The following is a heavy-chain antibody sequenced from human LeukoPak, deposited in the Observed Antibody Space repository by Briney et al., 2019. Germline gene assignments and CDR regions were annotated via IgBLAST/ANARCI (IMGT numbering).Heavy chain of an antibody. Sequence: GGSLRLSCAASGFTFSSYSMNWVRRAPGKELEWVANIKQDGSEKNYVDSVKGRFTISRDNAKNSLYLQMNNLRVEDTAMYYCAGGTGFIIKDWGQGTLVTVSS. D-gene: IGHD3-9*01. CDR2: IKQDGSEK. CDR1: GFTFSSYS. J-gene: IGHJ4*02. V-gene: IGHV3-7*03. CDR3: AGGTGFIIKD.